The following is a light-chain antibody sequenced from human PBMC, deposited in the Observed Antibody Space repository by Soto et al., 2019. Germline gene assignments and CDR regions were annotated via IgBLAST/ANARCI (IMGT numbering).Light chain of an antibody. J-gene: IGKJ1*01. Sequence: EIVMTQSPATLSVPPGERATLSCRASQSVSSNLAWYQQKPGQAPRLLIYGASTRATGIPARFSGSGSGTEFTLTISSLQAEDFAVYYCHQYNNWPPRTFGQGTKVEIK. CDR2: GAS. CDR1: QSVSSN. CDR3: HQYNNWPPRT. V-gene: IGKV3-15*01.